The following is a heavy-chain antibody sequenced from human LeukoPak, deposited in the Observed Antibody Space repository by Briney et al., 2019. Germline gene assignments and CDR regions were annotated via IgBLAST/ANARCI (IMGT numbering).Heavy chain of an antibody. J-gene: IGHJ6*03. V-gene: IGHV3-30*04. D-gene: IGHD3-10*01. CDR1: GFTFSSYA. CDR2: ISYDGSNK. Sequence: PGGSLRLSCAASGFTFSSYAMHWVRQAPGKGLEWVAVISYDGSNKYYADSVKGRFTISRDNSKNTLYLQMNSLRAEDTAAYYCARDGIVSRGGYYYYYYMDVWGKGTTVTVSS. CDR3: ARDGIVSRGGYYYYYYMDV.